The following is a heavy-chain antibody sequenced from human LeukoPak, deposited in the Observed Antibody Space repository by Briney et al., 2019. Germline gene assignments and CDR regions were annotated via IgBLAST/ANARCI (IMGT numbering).Heavy chain of an antibody. V-gene: IGHV3-21*01. J-gene: IGHJ6*02. D-gene: IGHD2-2*01. CDR1: GFNLNTFL. CDR2: ISSSSSHI. Sequence: PGGSLRLSCAASGFNLNTFLMHWVRQTPGKGLEWVSSISSSSSHIYYADSVKGRFTISRDNAKNSLYLQMNSLRAEDTAVYYCARDGRCSSTSCYAGGEYYYGMDVWGQGTTVTVSS. CDR3: ARDGRCSSTSCYAGGEYYYGMDV.